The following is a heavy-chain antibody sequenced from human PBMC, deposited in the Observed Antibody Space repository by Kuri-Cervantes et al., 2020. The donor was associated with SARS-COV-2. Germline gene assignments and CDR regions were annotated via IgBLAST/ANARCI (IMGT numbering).Heavy chain of an antibody. Sequence: GSLRLSCTVSGDTISSYSGSFHYWPWIRQPPGKGLEWIGSIYHDGSTYSNPSLKGRVTISVDTSKNQISLKLSSVTAADTAVYYCASRGLTVVPPWGQG. D-gene: IGHD2-2*01. V-gene: IGHV4-39*01. CDR2: IYHDGST. CDR1: GDTISSYSGSFHY. CDR3: ASRGLTVVPP. J-gene: IGHJ4*02.